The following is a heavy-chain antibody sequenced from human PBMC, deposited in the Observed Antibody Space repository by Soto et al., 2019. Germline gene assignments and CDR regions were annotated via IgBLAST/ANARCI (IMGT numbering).Heavy chain of an antibody. D-gene: IGHD1-20*01. CDR2: IDPSDSYT. CDR3: ARHVITGTTKGRYDL. CDR1: RYRFTSYW. J-gene: IGHJ5*02. Sequence: PGESLKISCMGSRYRFTSYWISWVRQMPGKGLEWMGRIDPSDSYTNYSPSFQGHVTISADKSISTAYLQWSSLKAPDTAMYYCARHVITGTTKGRYDLWRPGTMVAV. V-gene: IGHV5-10-1*01.